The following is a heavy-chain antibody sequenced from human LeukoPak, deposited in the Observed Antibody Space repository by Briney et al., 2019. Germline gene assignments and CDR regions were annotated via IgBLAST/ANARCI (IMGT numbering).Heavy chain of an antibody. CDR3: AREEQWAPDY. Sequence: SGGSLRLSCAASGFTFSSYWMRWVRHAPGEGLVWVSRINSDGRSTSHADSVKGRFTISRDNAKNTLYLQMNSLRAEDTAVYYCAREEQWAPDYWGQGTLVTVSS. CDR1: GFTFSSYW. J-gene: IGHJ4*02. D-gene: IGHD6-19*01. CDR2: INSDGRST. V-gene: IGHV3-74*01.